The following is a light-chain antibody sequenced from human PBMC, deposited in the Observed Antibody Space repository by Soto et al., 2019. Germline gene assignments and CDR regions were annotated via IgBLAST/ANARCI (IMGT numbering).Light chain of an antibody. Sequence: DIVMTQSPLSLPVTPGEPASISCRSSQSLLHSNGYNYLDWYLQKPGQSPQLLIYLGSDRASGVPERFSVSGSGTDFTLKISRVEAEDVGVYYCMQALQTPITFGPGTKVDIK. CDR3: MQALQTPIT. V-gene: IGKV2-28*01. CDR1: QSLLHSNGYNY. CDR2: LGS. J-gene: IGKJ3*01.